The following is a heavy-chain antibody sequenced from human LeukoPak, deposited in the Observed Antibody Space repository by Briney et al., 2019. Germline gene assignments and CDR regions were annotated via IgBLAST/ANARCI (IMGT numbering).Heavy chain of an antibody. CDR3: AREVVGATGEY. J-gene: IGHJ4*02. D-gene: IGHD1-26*01. V-gene: IGHV3-21*01. Sequence: GGSLRLSCAASGFTFSSYSMNWVRQAPGKGLEWVSSISSGSSYIYYADSVKGRFTISRDNAKNSLYLQMNSLRAEDTAVYYCAREVVGATGEYWGQGTLVTVSS. CDR2: ISSGSSYI. CDR1: GFTFSSYS.